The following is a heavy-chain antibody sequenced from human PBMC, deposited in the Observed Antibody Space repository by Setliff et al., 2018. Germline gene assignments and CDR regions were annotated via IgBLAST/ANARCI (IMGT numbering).Heavy chain of an antibody. Sequence: PSETLSLTCTVSGGSISSYYWSWIRQPPGKGLEWIGYIYYSGSTNYNPSLKSRVTISVDTSKNQFSLNLRSVTAADTAVYYCARTGTYRYFDYWGQGTLVTVSS. CDR2: IYYSGST. J-gene: IGHJ4*02. CDR1: GGSISSYY. CDR3: ARTGTYRYFDY. V-gene: IGHV4-59*08. D-gene: IGHD1-1*01.